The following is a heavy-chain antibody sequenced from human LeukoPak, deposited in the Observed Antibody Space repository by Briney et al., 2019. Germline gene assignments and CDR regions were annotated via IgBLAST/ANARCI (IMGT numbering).Heavy chain of an antibody. CDR2: IRYDGTNK. D-gene: IGHD3-9*01. V-gene: IGHV3-30*02. J-gene: IGHJ4*02. CDR3: AKDHRDVVRYFVGAPG. CDR1: GFTFSSYG. Sequence: PGGSLRLSCAASGFTFSSYGMHWVRQAPGKGLEWVAFIRYDGTNKYYADSVKGRFTISRDNSKNTLYLQMNSLRAEDTAVYYCAKDHRDVVRYFVGAPGWGQGTLVTVSS.